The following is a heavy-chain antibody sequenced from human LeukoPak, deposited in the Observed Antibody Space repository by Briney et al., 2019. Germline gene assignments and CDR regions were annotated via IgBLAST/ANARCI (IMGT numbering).Heavy chain of an antibody. CDR1: GFTFSSYS. CDR2: ISSSSSYI. CDR3: ARVSMIVVVYGMDV. J-gene: IGHJ6*02. V-gene: IGHV3-21*01. Sequence: GGSLRLSCAASGFTFSSYSMNWVRQAPGKGLEWVSSISSSSSYIYYADSVKGRFTISRDNARNSLYLQMNSLRAEDTAVYYCARVSMIVVVYGMDVWGQGTTVTVSS. D-gene: IGHD3-22*01.